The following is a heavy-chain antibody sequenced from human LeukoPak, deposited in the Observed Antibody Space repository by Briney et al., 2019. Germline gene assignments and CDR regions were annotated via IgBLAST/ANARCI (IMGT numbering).Heavy chain of an antibody. CDR2: INHSGST. Sequence: PSETLSLTCAVYGGSFSGYYWSWIRQPPGKGLEWIGEINHSGSTNYNPSLKSRVTISVDTSKNQFSLKLSSVTAADTAVYYCASCGYYDFWSGRRYYYMDVWGKGTTVTVSS. CDR3: ASCGYYDFWSGRRYYYMDV. V-gene: IGHV4-34*01. CDR1: GGSFSGYY. J-gene: IGHJ6*03. D-gene: IGHD3-3*01.